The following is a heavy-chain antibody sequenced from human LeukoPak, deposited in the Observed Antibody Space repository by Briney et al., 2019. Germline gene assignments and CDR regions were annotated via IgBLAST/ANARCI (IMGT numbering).Heavy chain of an antibody. CDR3: ARGFLGGTDQYFDS. J-gene: IGHJ4*02. Sequence: GALRLSCAASGFTFSTYAMNWVRQAPAKGLEWVSTIGGGGPTTDYADSVKDRFAISRDNSKNTLYLQMNSLRAEDTAVYFCARGFLGGTDQYFDSWGQGTLVTVSS. V-gene: IGHV3-23*01. D-gene: IGHD6-19*01. CDR2: IGGGGPTT. CDR1: GFTFSTYA.